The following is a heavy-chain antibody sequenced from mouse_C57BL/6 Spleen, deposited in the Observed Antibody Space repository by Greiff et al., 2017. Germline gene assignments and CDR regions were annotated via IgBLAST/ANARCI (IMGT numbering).Heavy chain of an antibody. CDR2: ISDGGSYT. CDR1: GFTFSSYA. CDR3: ARDITTVVATRYFDV. Sequence: EVQRVESGGGLVKPGGSLKLSCAASGFTFSSYAMSWVRQTPEKRLEWVATISDGGSYTYYPDNVKGRFTISRDNAKNNLYLQMSDLKSEDTAMYYCARDITTVVATRYFDVWGTGTTVTVSS. V-gene: IGHV5-4*01. J-gene: IGHJ1*03. D-gene: IGHD1-1*01.